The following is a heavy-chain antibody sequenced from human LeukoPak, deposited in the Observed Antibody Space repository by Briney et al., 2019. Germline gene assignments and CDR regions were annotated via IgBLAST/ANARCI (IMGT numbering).Heavy chain of an antibody. J-gene: IGHJ4*02. CDR1: GFTFSSYS. D-gene: IGHD5-12*01. Sequence: GGSLRLSCAASGFTFSSYSMNWLRQAPGEGLEWVSTISGSDDRTFYADSVKGRFTISRDNSKNTVYLQMNSLRAGDTAVYYCAKVQRSDFDMNFDSWGQGTLVTVSS. V-gene: IGHV3-23*01. CDR3: AKVQRSDFDMNFDS. CDR2: ISGSDDRT.